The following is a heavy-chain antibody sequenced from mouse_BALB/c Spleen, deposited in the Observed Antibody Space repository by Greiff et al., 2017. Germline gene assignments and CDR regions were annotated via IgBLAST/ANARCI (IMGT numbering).Heavy chain of an antibody. J-gene: IGHJ4*01. CDR1: GFTFNTYA. D-gene: IGHD1-1*02. Sequence: EVQLVESGGGLVQPKGSLKLSCAASGFTFNTYAMNWVRQAPGKGLEWVARIRSKSNNYATYYADSVKDRFTISRDDSQSMLYLQMNNLKTEDTAMYYCVRLSLYAMDYWGQGTSVTVSS. V-gene: IGHV10-1*02. CDR3: VRLSLYAMDY. CDR2: IRSKSNNYAT.